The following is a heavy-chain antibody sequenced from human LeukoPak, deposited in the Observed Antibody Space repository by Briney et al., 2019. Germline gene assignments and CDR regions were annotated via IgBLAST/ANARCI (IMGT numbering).Heavy chain of an antibody. V-gene: IGHV1-8*03. CDR1: GYTFTSYD. J-gene: IGHJ3*02. CDR2: MNPNSGNT. Sequence: ASVKVSCKASGYTFTSYDINWVRQATGPGLEWMGWMNPNSGNTGYAQKFQGRVTITRNTSISTAYMELSSLRSEDTAVYYCARALSQDDAFDIWGQGTMVTVSS. CDR3: ARALSQDDAFDI.